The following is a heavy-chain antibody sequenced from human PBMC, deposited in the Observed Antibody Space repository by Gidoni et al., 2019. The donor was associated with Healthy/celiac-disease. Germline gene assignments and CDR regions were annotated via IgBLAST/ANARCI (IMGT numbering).Heavy chain of an antibody. CDR1: GFTFSSYA. Sequence: EVQLLESGGGLVQPGGSLRLSCAAFGFTFSSYAMRWFRQAPGKGLEWVAAISGSGGSTYYADSVKGRFTISRDKSKNTLYLQMNSLRAEDTAVYYCAKDGTYDSSGYYYQNDFDYWGQGTLVTV. CDR3: AKDGTYDSSGYYYQNDFDY. D-gene: IGHD3-22*01. V-gene: IGHV3-23*01. J-gene: IGHJ4*02. CDR2: ISGSGGST.